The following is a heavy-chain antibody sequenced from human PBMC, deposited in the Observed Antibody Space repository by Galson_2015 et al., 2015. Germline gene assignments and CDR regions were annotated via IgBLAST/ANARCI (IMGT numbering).Heavy chain of an antibody. V-gene: IGHV3-30-3*01. D-gene: IGHD2-2*01. CDR3: ARDSRYCSSTSCLLGFYYYGMDV. CDR1: GFTFSSYA. CDR2: ISYDGSNK. J-gene: IGHJ6*02. Sequence: SLRLSCAASGFTFSSYAMHWVRQAPGKGLEWVAVISYDGSNKYYADSVKGRFTISRDNSKNTLYLQMNSLRAEDTAVYYCARDSRYCSSTSCLLGFYYYGMDVWGQGTTVTVSS.